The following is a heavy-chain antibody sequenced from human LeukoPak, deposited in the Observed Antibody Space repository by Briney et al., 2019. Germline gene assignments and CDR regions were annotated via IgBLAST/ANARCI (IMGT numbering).Heavy chain of an antibody. D-gene: IGHD5-18*01. Sequence: GGSLRLSCAASGFTFSYYAMSWVRQAPGKGLEWVSTLGKSGSTYYADSVKGRFTISRDNSKSTLYLQMNSLRAEDTAVYYCAKRDSAGLHDFDYWGQGTLVTVSS. V-gene: IGHV3-23*01. CDR2: LGKSGST. CDR1: GFTFSYYA. CDR3: AKRDSAGLHDFDY. J-gene: IGHJ4*02.